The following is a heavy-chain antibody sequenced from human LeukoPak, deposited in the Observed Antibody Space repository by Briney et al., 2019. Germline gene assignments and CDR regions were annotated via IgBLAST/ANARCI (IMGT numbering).Heavy chain of an antibody. CDR2: IKQDGSEK. D-gene: IGHD5-24*01. J-gene: IGHJ4*02. CDR1: GFTFSNYW. V-gene: IGHV3-7*01. Sequence: GGSLRLSRAASGFTFSNYWMSWVRQAPGKGLEWVANIKQDGSEKYYVDSVEGRFTISRDNAKNSLYLQMNSLRAEDTAVYYCARLIMDGYNYFFDYWGQGTLVTVSS. CDR3: ARLIMDGYNYFFDY.